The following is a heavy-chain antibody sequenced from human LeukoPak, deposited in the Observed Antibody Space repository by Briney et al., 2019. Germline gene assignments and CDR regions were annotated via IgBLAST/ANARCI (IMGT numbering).Heavy chain of an antibody. CDR1: GFTFSSYA. Sequence: GGSLRLSCAASGFTFSSYAMNWVRQAPGKGLEWVSGISGRASSTYYADSVKGRFTISRDNSKNTLYLQMNSLRAEDTAVYYCAKYGIQLWLGDYYYMDVWGKGTTVTISS. CDR3: AKYGIQLWLGDYYYMDV. CDR2: ISGRASST. D-gene: IGHD5-18*01. V-gene: IGHV3-23*01. J-gene: IGHJ6*03.